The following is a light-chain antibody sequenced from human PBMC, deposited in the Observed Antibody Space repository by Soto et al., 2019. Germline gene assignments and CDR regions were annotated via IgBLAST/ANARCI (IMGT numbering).Light chain of an antibody. CDR2: DDS. CDR1: NIGGKS. V-gene: IGLV3-21*02. CDR3: QVWESGRGV. Sequence: SYALTQPPSVSVAPGQTARITCWGNNIGGKSVHWYQQKPGQAPVLVVYDDSDRPSGIPERFSGSNSVNTATLTISRVAAGDEADYYCQVWESGRGVFGTGTKVTVL. J-gene: IGLJ1*01.